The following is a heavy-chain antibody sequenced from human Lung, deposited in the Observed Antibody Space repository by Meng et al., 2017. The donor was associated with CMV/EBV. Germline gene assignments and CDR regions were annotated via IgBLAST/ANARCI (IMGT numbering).Heavy chain of an antibody. CDR2: IRWNGDTT. D-gene: IGHD1-26*01. V-gene: IGHV3-20*03. CDR1: GFTFDDHG. J-gene: IGHJ3*01. CDR3: ARAVGPTLVDALDL. Sequence: GGSXRLXXAASGFTFDDHGMSWVRQAAGKGLEWVSGIRWNGDTTAYTDSVKGRFTISRDNAKNSLYLQMNNLRAEDTAFYYCARAVGPTLVDALDLSGQGTLVTVSS.